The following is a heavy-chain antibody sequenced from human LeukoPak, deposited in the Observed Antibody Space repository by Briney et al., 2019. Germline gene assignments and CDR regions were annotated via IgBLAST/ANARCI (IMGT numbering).Heavy chain of an antibody. V-gene: IGHV1-69*04. D-gene: IGHD6-13*01. CDR1: GGTFSSYA. CDR3: AREGVAAAGYYFDY. Sequence: SLKGSCKASGGTFSSYAISWVRQTPGQGLECMGKIIPILGIANYAQKFQGRVTITADKSTSTAYMELSSLRSEDTAVYYCAREGVAAAGYYFDYWGQGTLVTVSS. J-gene: IGHJ4*02. CDR2: IIPILGIA.